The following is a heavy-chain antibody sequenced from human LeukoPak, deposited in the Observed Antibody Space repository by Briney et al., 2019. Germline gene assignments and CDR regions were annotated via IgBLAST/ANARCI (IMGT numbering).Heavy chain of an antibody. CDR1: GGSISYNY. CDR3: ARRGDYFDF. Sequence: SETLSLTCTVSGGSISYNYWSWIRQPAGKGLEWIGRLFTSGSTNYNPSLRSRVTMSVDTSKNQFSLKLSSVTAADTAVYYCARRGDYFDFWGQGTLVTVSS. V-gene: IGHV4-4*07. CDR2: LFTSGST. J-gene: IGHJ4*02.